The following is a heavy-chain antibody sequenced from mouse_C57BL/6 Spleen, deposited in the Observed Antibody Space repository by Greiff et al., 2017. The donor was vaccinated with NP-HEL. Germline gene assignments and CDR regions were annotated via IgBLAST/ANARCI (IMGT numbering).Heavy chain of an antibody. D-gene: IGHD1-1*01. CDR3: ASGITTVNYAMDY. V-gene: IGHV1-59*01. J-gene: IGHJ4*01. CDR2: IDPSDSYT. Sequence: VKLQQPGAELVRPGTSVKLSCKASGYTFTSYWMHWVKQRPGQGLEWIGVIDPSDSYTNYNQKFKGKATLTVDTSSSTAYMQLSSLTSEDSAVYYCASGITTVNYAMDYWGQGTSVTVSS. CDR1: GYTFTSYW.